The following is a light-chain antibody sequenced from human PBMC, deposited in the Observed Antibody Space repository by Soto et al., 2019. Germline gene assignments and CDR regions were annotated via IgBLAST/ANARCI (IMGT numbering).Light chain of an antibody. Sequence: DIQMTQSPSSLSASVGDTVTITCQASQDISTYLAWYQQKPGKVPKLLIYAASTLQSGVPSRFSGSGSGTDFTLTISSLQPEDVATYYCQRYDIAPWAFGQGTKVDI. CDR1: QDISTY. J-gene: IGKJ1*01. CDR2: AAS. CDR3: QRYDIAPWA. V-gene: IGKV1-27*01.